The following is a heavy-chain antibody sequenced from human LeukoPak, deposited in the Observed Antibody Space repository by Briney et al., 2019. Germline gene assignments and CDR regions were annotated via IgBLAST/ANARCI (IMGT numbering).Heavy chain of an antibody. CDR2: ISYDGSNK. Sequence: GGSLRLSCAASGFTFSSYAMHWVRQAPGKGLEWVAVISYDGSNKYYADSVKGRFTISRDNSKNTLYLQMNSLRAEDTAVYYCTSSSSAEIDYWGQGTLVTVSS. J-gene: IGHJ4*02. CDR1: GFTFSSYA. V-gene: IGHV3-30-3*01. CDR3: TSSSSAEIDY. D-gene: IGHD6-19*01.